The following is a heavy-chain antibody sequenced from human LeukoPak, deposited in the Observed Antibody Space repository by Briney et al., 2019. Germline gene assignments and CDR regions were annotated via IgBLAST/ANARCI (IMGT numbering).Heavy chain of an antibody. CDR2: IKSDGGST. D-gene: IGHD1-26*01. V-gene: IGHV3-74*01. CDR1: EFPFSTYA. CDR3: ARDPVGGRPDY. J-gene: IGHJ4*02. Sequence: GGSLRLSCAASEFPFSTYAMSWVRQAPGKGLVWVSRIKSDGGSTNYADSVKDRFTISRDNAKNTLYLQMNSLRAEDTAVYYCARDPVGGRPDYWGQGTLVTVSS.